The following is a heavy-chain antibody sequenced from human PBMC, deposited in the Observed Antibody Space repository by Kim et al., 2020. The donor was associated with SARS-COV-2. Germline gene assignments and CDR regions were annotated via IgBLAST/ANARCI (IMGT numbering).Heavy chain of an antibody. CDR3: ARPLGQEQQLDY. V-gene: IGHV3-33*01. Sequence: GGSLRLSCAASGFTFSSYGMHWVRQAPGKGLEWVAVIWYDGSNKYYADSVKGRFTISRDNSKNTLYLQMNSLRAEDTALYYCARPLGQEQQLDYWGQGTLVTVSS. J-gene: IGHJ4*02. CDR2: IWYDGSNK. CDR1: GFTFSSYG. D-gene: IGHD6-13*01.